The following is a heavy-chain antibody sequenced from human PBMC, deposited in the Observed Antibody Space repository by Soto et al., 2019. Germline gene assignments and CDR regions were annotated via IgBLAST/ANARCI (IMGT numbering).Heavy chain of an antibody. CDR2: LDPSSTYI. V-gene: IGHV3-21*02. D-gene: IGHD4-17*01. CDR1: GFTFSAYT. CDR3: VRGSYGDYDS. J-gene: IGHJ5*01. Sequence: EVQLVESGVGLVKPGGSLRLSCAASGFTFSAYTMNWVRQAPGKGLEWVSSLDPSSTYIYYADSVKGRFTLSRDNAKNSMFLRLNGLRADDTALYYCVRGSYGDYDSWGQGTLVTVSS.